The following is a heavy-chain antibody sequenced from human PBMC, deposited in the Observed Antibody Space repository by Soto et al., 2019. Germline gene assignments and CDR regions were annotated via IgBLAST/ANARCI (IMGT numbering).Heavy chain of an antibody. CDR2: INPSGGST. CDR3: ARLVPAYDAFDI. CDR1: GYTFTGYY. J-gene: IGHJ3*02. V-gene: IGHV1-46*03. D-gene: IGHD6-6*01. Sequence: ASVKVSCKASGYTFTGYYMHWVRQAPGQGLEWMGIINPSGGSTSYAQKFQGRVTMTRDTSTSTVYMELSSLRSEDTAVYYCARLVPAYDAFDIWGQGTMVTVSS.